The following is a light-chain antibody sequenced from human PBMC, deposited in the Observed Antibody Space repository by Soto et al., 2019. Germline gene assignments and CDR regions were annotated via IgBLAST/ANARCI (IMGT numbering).Light chain of an antibody. J-gene: IGKJ4*01. CDR2: DAS. Sequence: EIVMTQSPGTLSLSLGERATLSCRASQSVSNNYLAWYQQKPGQAPRLLIYDASSRATGIPDRFSGGGSGTDFTLTISRLEPEDFAVYYCQQFSSYPLTFGGGTKVDIK. V-gene: IGKV3-20*01. CDR3: QQFSSYPLT. CDR1: QSVSNNY.